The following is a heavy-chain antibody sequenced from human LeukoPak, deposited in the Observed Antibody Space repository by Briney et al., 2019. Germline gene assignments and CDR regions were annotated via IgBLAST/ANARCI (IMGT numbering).Heavy chain of an antibody. J-gene: IGHJ3*01. CDR2: IYPGDSDS. D-gene: IGHD2-2*02. V-gene: IGHV5-51*01. Sequence: GESLKISCRGSGYSFATYWIGWVRQMPGKGLEWMGIIYPGDSDSRYSPPFQGLVTMSVDKSISTAYLQWRSLKASDTAMYYCAGHSFDTVDAFDVWGQGTIVIVSA. CDR3: AGHSFDTVDAFDV. CDR1: GYSFATYW.